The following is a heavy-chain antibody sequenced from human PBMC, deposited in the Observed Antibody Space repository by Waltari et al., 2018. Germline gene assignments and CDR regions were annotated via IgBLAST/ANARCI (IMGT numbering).Heavy chain of an antibody. Sequence: QVQLVQSGAEVKKPGSSVKVSCKASGGTFSSYAISWVRQAPGQGLEWMGGIIPIFGTANYAQKFQGRVTITADESTSTAYMELSSLRSEDTAVYYCARDREYYDSSTRSAFDIWGQGTMVTVSS. D-gene: IGHD3-22*01. CDR2: IIPIFGTA. J-gene: IGHJ3*02. CDR1: GGTFSSYA. V-gene: IGHV1-69*01. CDR3: ARDREYYDSSTRSAFDI.